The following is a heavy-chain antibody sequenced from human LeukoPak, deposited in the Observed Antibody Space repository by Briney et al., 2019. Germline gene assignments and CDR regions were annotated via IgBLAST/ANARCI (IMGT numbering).Heavy chain of an antibody. D-gene: IGHD6-19*01. CDR3: AKDRGYVSASSGFDY. V-gene: IGHV3-9*03. J-gene: IGHJ4*02. CDR2: ISWNSGSI. Sequence: GGSLRLSCAASGFTFDDYAMHWVWQAPGKGLEWVSGISWNSGSIGYADSVKGRFTISRDNAKNSLYLQMNSLRAEDMALYYCAKDRGYVSASSGFDYWGQGTLVTVSS. CDR1: GFTFDDYA.